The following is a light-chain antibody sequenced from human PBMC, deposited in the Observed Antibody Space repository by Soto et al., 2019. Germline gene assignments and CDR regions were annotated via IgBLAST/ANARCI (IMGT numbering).Light chain of an antibody. V-gene: IGKV1-5*03. Sequence: DIQMTQSPSTLSASVGDRVTITCRASQSISSWLAWYQQKPGKAPKLLIYKASSLESGVPPRFSGSGSGTEFTLTISSLQSDDFAVYYCQQYDNWPWTFGQGTKVDIK. CDR3: QQYDNWPWT. CDR2: KAS. J-gene: IGKJ1*01. CDR1: QSISSW.